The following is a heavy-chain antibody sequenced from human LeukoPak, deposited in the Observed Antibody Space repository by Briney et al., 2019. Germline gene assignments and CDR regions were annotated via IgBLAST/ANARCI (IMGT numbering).Heavy chain of an antibody. D-gene: IGHD3-10*01. CDR1: GGSISSGGYY. J-gene: IGHJ5*02. V-gene: IGHV4-31*03. CDR3: AIHGSGSYYEAWFDP. CDR2: IYYSGST. Sequence: SQTLSLTCTVSGGSISSGGYYWSWIRQHPGKGLGWIGYIYYSGSTYYNPSLKSRVTISVDTSKNQFSLKLSSVTAADTAVYYCAIHGSGSYYEAWFDPWGQGTLVTVSS.